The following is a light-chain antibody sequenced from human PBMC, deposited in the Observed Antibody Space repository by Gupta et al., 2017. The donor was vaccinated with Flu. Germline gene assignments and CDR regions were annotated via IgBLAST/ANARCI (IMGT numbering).Light chain of an antibody. Sequence: QSVLTQPPSASGTPGQRVTISCSGSSSNIGSTSVYWYQHHPRTAPKLLIYRSNQRPSAGPDRFSCSSYGTSAAPAISRVRSEDEDDYYCAAWYDSMLGSVLFGGGTKLTVL. CDR3: AAWYDSMLGSVL. V-gene: IGLV1-47*01. J-gene: IGLJ2*01. CDR1: SSNIGSTS. CDR2: RSN.